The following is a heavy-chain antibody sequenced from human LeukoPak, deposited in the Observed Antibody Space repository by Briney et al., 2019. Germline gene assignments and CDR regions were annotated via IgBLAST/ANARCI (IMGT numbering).Heavy chain of an antibody. CDR2: IKRKIDGETT. V-gene: IGHV3-15*01. D-gene: IGHD3-9*01. CDR1: GFTFSDCW. Sequence: GGSLRLSCATSGFTFSDCWMSWVRQAPGKGLEWVGRIKRKIDGETTDYGAPVKGRFTISRDDSKNTLSLQMNSLQTVDTAVYYCVAGLGSSELDYWGQGTLVTVSS. CDR3: VAGLGSSELDY. J-gene: IGHJ4*02.